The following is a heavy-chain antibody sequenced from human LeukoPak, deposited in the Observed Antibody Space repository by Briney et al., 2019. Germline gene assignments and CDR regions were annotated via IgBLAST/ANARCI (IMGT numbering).Heavy chain of an antibody. CDR3: ARDVGYCSSTSCRPLYYFDS. Sequence: ASVKVSCKASGYTLTSYYMHWVRQAPGQGLEWMGIINPSGGSTNYAQKFQGRVTMIRDTSTSTVYMELSSLRSEDTAVYYCARDVGYCSSTSCRPLYYFDSWGQGTLVTVSS. J-gene: IGHJ4*02. CDR2: INPSGGST. V-gene: IGHV1-46*01. CDR1: GYTLTSYY. D-gene: IGHD2-2*01.